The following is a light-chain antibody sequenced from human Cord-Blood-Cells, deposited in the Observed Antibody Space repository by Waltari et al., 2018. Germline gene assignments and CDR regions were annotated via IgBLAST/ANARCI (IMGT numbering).Light chain of an antibody. V-gene: IGLV2-23*02. J-gene: IGLJ1*01. CDR1: SSDVGSYNL. CDR2: EVS. CDR3: CSYAGSSTYV. Sequence: QSALTQPASVSGSPGPSITISCTGTSSDVGSYNLFSWYQQNPGKAPKLMIYEVSKRPSGVSNRFSGSKSGNTASLTISGLQAEDEADYYCCSYAGSSTYVFGTGTKVTVL.